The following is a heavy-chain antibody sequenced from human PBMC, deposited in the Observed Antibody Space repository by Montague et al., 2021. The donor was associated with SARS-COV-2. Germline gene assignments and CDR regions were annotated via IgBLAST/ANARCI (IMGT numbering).Heavy chain of an antibody. J-gene: IGHJ6*03. CDR3: ARGRGLYYESSGGLYYMDV. CDR2: VNHREST. CDR1: GGSFSGFY. D-gene: IGHD3-22*01. V-gene: IGHV4-34*01. Sequence: SETLSLTCAASGGSFSGFYWSWVRQSPGKRLKWIGDVNHRESTNYNPSLKGRVTISVDRSKNQFSLRLRSVTAADTAVYYCARGRGLYYESSGGLYYMDVWGEGTSVPVSS.